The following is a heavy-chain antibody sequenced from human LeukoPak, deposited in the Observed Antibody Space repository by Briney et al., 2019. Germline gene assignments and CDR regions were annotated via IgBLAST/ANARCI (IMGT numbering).Heavy chain of an antibody. V-gene: IGHV4-59*08. J-gene: IGHJ3*02. CDR2: IYYSGST. D-gene: IGHD5-24*01. CDR1: GGSISSYY. Sequence: SETLSLTCTVSGGSISSYYWSWIRQPPGKGLEWIGYIYYSGSTNYNPSLKSRVTISVDTSKNQFSLKLSSVTAADTAVYYCAGPGHRRWLQRNGNDAFDIWGQGTMVTVSS. CDR3: AGPGHRRWLQRNGNDAFDI.